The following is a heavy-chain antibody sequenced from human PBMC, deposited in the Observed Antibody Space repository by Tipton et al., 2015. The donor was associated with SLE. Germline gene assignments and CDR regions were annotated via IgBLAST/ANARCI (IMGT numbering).Heavy chain of an antibody. Sequence: LRLSCTVSGGSISSYYWSWIRQPPGKGLEWIGYIYTSGSTNYNPPLKSRVTMSVDTSKNQFSLKLSSVTAADTAVYYCARETSSLFDYWGQGTLVTVSS. CDR1: GGSISSYY. CDR2: IYTSGST. J-gene: IGHJ4*02. CDR3: ARETSSLFDY. V-gene: IGHV4-4*08. D-gene: IGHD6-19*01.